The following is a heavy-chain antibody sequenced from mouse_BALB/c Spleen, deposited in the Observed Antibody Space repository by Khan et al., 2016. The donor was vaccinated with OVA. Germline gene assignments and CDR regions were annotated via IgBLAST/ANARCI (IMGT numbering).Heavy chain of an antibody. J-gene: IGHJ3*01. CDR1: GYSFTNYY. CDR3: TRSGYDTFAY. V-gene: IGHV1-53*01. Sequence: QVQLQESGAELVKPGASVRMSCKASGYSFTNYYLYWVKQRPGQGLEWIGDINPSNGGTNFNEKFKIKATLTVDKSSSTAYMQLSSLTSEDSAVYYCTRSGYDTFAYWGRGTLVTVSA. D-gene: IGHD2-3*01. CDR2: INPSNGGT.